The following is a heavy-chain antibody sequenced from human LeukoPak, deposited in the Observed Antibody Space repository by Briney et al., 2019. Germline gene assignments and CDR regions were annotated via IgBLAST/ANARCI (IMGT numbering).Heavy chain of an antibody. D-gene: IGHD3-10*01. CDR1: GFTFDDYA. J-gene: IGHJ3*02. CDR3: AKDMESWFADSRRDAFDI. V-gene: IGHV3-9*01. CDR2: ITWNSGRI. Sequence: PGGSLRLSCAASGFTFDDYAMHWVRHAPGKGLQWVSGITWNSGRIAYADSVKDRFTISRDNAKNSLNLQMKSLRPEDTTFYYCAKDMESWFADSRRDAFDIWGQGTMVTVSS.